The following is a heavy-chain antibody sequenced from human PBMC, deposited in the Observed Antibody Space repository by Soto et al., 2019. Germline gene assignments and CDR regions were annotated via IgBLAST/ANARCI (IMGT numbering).Heavy chain of an antibody. D-gene: IGHD3-3*01. J-gene: IGHJ5*02. Sequence: QLQLQESGPGLVKPSETLSLTCTVSGGSISSSSYYWGWIRQPPVKGLEWIGSIYYSGSTYHNPSLKSRVTISVDTSKNQFSLKLSSVTAADTAVYYCARHYERIWSGPTDVSDPWGQGTLVTVSS. V-gene: IGHV4-39*01. CDR2: IYYSGST. CDR3: ARHYERIWSGPTDVSDP. CDR1: GGSISSSSYY.